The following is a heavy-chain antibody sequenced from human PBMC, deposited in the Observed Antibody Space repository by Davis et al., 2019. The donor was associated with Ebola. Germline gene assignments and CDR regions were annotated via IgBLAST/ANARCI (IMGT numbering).Heavy chain of an antibody. CDR1: GFTFSSYA. V-gene: IGHV3-23*01. CDR2: ITSSGVNT. D-gene: IGHD3-3*01. J-gene: IGHJ3*02. Sequence: PGGSLRLSCAASGFTFSSYAMSWVRQAPGEGLEWVSLITSSGVNTYYADSVKGRFTISRDNSKSTLYLQMNSLRVEDTATYYCANYEFEGGLRPGGFDIWGQGTMVIVSS. CDR3: ANYEFEGGLRPGGFDI.